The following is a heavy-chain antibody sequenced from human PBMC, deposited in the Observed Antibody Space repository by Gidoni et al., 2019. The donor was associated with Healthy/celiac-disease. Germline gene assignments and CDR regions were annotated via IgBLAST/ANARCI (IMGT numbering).Heavy chain of an antibody. D-gene: IGHD3-9*01. CDR3: AKDSGRYFDWLEN. V-gene: IGHV3-9*01. CDR2: ISWNSGSI. Sequence: EVQLVESGGGLVQTGRSLRLSCAASGFTFDDYAMHWVRQAPGKGLEWVSGISWNSGSIGYADSVKGRFTISRDNAKNSLYLQMNSLRAEDTALYYCAKDSGRYFDWLENWGQGTLVTVSS. J-gene: IGHJ5*02. CDR1: GFTFDDYA.